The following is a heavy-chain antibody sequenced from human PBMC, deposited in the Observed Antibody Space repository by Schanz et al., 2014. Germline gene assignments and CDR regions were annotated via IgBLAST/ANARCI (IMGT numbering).Heavy chain of an antibody. D-gene: IGHD3-3*01. CDR3: ARDRVYRFLKGENRFYFDY. J-gene: IGHJ4*02. Sequence: QVQLVESGGGVVQPGGSLRLSCAASGFTFSTYWMSWVRQAPGQGLEWVAWISPYNGNTAYAQNLKGRVRMTTDTSTATAYMELRSLTSDDTAVYYCARDRVYRFLKGENRFYFDYWGQGTLVIVSS. CDR1: GFTFSTYW. CDR2: ISPYNGNT. V-gene: IGHV1-18*01.